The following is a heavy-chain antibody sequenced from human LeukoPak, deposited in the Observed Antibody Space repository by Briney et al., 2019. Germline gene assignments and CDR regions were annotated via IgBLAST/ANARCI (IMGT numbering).Heavy chain of an antibody. CDR2: ISGSGGST. Sequence: GGSLRLSCAASGFTFSSYAMGWVRQAPGKGLEWVSAISGSGGSTYYADSVKGRFTISRDNSKNTLYLQMNSLRAEDTAVYYCAKDLSGFWSGYYTADAFDIWGQGTMVTVSS. J-gene: IGHJ3*02. CDR1: GFTFSSYA. CDR3: AKDLSGFWSGYYTADAFDI. V-gene: IGHV3-23*01. D-gene: IGHD3-3*01.